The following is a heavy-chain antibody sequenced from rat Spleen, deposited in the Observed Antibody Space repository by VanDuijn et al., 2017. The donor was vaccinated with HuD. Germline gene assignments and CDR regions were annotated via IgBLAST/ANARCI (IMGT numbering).Heavy chain of an antibody. CDR3: ARHWSYSGDDSMDA. D-gene: IGHD1-1*01. J-gene: IGHJ4*01. CDR1: GFTFNNYW. Sequence: EVQLVESGGGLVQPGRSLKLSCVASGFTFNNYWMTWIRQAPGKGLEWVASITNTGGSTYYADSVKGRFTISRDNAKSTLYLQMNSLRSEDTATYYCARHWSYSGDDSMDAWGQGASVTVSS. CDR2: ITNTGGST. V-gene: IGHV5-31*01.